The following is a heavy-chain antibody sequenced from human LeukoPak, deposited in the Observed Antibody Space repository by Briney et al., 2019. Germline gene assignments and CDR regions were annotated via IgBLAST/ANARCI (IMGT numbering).Heavy chain of an antibody. V-gene: IGHV3-30*18. CDR3: AKDLDYGDLIDY. Sequence: GGSLRLSCAASGFTFNYAWMSWVRQAPGKGLEWVAVISYDGSNKYYADSVKGRFTISRDNSKNTLYLQMNSLRAEDTAVYYCAKDLDYGDLIDYWGQGTLVTVSS. J-gene: IGHJ4*02. CDR1: GFTFNYAW. CDR2: ISYDGSNK. D-gene: IGHD4-17*01.